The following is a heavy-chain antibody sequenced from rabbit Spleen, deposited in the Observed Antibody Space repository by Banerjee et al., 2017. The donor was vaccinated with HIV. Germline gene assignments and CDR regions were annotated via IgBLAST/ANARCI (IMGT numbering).Heavy chain of an antibody. CDR3: ARNYVNVFDP. V-gene: IGHV1S45*01. CDR1: GFFFSSNW. Sequence: QEQLVESGGGLVKPGGTLTLTCTVSGFFFSSNWICWVRQAPGKGLEWIACIDTSDGDTDYANWPKGRFTISKASSTTVTLQMTSLTAADTATYFCARNYVNVFDPWGPGTLVTVS. CDR2: IDTSDGDT. D-gene: IGHD1-1*01. J-gene: IGHJ2*01.